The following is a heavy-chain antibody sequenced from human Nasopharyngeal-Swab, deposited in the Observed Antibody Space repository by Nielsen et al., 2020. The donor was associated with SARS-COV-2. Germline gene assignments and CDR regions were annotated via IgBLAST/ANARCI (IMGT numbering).Heavy chain of an antibody. D-gene: IGHD3-3*01. V-gene: IGHV4-39*01. CDR2: IYYSGST. J-gene: IGHJ4*02. Sequence: GSLRLSCTVSGGSISSSSYYWGWIRQPPGKGLEWIGSIYYSGSTYYNPSLKSRVTISVDTSKNQFSLKLSSVTAADTAVYYCARHSAGSVTIFGVFDYWGQGTLVTVSS. CDR1: GGSISSSSYY. CDR3: ARHSAGSVTIFGVFDY.